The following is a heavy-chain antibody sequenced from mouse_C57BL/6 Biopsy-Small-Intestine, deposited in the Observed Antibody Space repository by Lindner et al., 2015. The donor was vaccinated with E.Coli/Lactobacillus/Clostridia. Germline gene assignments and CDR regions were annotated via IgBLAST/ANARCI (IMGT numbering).Heavy chain of an antibody. D-gene: IGHD1-1*01. Sequence: VQLQESGPELVKPGASVKISCKASGYSFTSYYIHWVKQRPGQGLEWIGYIYIGNGYTEYNEKFKGKATLTSDTSSSTAYMQLSSLTSEDSAIYFCARGDWLANPHFDYWGQGTTLTVSS. V-gene: IGHV1-58*01. CDR2: IYIGNGYT. CDR1: GYSFTSYY. CDR3: ARGDWLANPHFDY. J-gene: IGHJ2*01.